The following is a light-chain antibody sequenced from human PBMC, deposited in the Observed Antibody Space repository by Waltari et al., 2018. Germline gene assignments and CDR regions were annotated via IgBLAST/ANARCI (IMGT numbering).Light chain of an antibody. Sequence: EIVLTQSPATLSLSPGERATLSCRASQSVSSYLAWYHQKPGQAPRLLIYDASNRATGIPARFSGSGSGTDFTLTISSLDPEDFAVYYCQQRSNWPLTFGGGTKVEIK. CDR1: QSVSSY. CDR2: DAS. CDR3: QQRSNWPLT. J-gene: IGKJ4*01. V-gene: IGKV3-11*01.